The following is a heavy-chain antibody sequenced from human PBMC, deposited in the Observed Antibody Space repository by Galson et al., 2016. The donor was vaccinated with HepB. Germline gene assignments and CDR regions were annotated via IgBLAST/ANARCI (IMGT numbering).Heavy chain of an antibody. V-gene: IGHV1-3*01. CDR1: GYSFTNYW. CDR2: SNAAYGNT. J-gene: IGHJ6*02. Sequence: QSGAEVKKPGESLRISCKASGYSFTNYWITWVRQAPGQRLEWMGWSNAAYGNTKYSQKFQGRVTITWDTSASTAYMDLSSLRSADTAVYYCAGHLRGGYGMDVWGQGTTVTVSS. D-gene: IGHD3-10*01. CDR3: AGHLRGGYGMDV.